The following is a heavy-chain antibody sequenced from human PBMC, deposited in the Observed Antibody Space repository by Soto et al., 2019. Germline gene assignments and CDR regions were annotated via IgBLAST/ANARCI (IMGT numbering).Heavy chain of an antibody. CDR3: ARTGPYSSGNN. CDR2: IHSSGNT. J-gene: IGHJ4*02. V-gene: IGHV4-4*02. CDR1: GTSVSGANW. D-gene: IGHD3-22*01. Sequence: QVQLQESGPGLVDPLGTLSLTCAVSGTSVSGANWWGWVRQPPGKGLEWIGEIHSSGNTDYNPSLTSRVIISRDMSKNEFSLKLTSVTAADTAVYYWARTGPYSSGNNWGQGTLVTVSS.